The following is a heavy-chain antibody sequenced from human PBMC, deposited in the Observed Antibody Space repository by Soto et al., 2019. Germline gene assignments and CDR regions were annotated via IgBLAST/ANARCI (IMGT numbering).Heavy chain of an antibody. CDR1: GFSFPNAW. Sequence: EVQLVESGGGLVEPGGSLRLSCAASGFSFPNAWMTWVRQAPGKGLAWVGRITNKENGEATKYAAPVKGRFTISRDDSENILYLQMDSLQTEDTAVYYCTPGRFCSNEWYFDYWGQGTLVTVSS. D-gene: IGHD3-3*01. V-gene: IGHV3-15*06. J-gene: IGHJ4*02. CDR2: ITNKENGEAT. CDR3: TPGRFCSNEWYFDY.